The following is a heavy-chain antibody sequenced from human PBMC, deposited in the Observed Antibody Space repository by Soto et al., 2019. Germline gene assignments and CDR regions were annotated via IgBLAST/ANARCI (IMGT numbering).Heavy chain of an antibody. CDR3: ARGPLRGFGELMPNYYHMDV. Sequence: ASVKVSCKASGYTFSSYYLQWVRQAPGQGLEWMGIINPSGDHTSYEEKFHGRITMTSDTSTSTVYMELSSLRSDDTAVYYCARGPLRGFGELMPNYYHMDVWGQGTTVIVSS. D-gene: IGHD3-10*01. CDR2: INPSGDHT. CDR1: GYTFSSYY. J-gene: IGHJ6*02. V-gene: IGHV1-46*01.